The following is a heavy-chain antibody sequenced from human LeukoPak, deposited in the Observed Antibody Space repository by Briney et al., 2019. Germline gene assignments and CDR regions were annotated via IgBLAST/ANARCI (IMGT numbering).Heavy chain of an antibody. CDR2: MYSGGST. Sequence: GGSLRLSCAASGFTVSSNYMNWDRQAPGKGLEWVSVMYSGGSTFYGDSVKGRFTIFRDNSMNTLYLQMNSLRVDDTAVYYCAREQVVVGRGYYGMDVWGQGTTVTVSS. CDR3: AREQVVVGRGYYGMDV. D-gene: IGHD2-2*01. J-gene: IGHJ6*02. V-gene: IGHV3-66*01. CDR1: GFTVSSNY.